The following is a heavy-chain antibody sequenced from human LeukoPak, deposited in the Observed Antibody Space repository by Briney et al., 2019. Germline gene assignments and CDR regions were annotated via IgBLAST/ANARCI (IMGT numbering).Heavy chain of an antibody. J-gene: IGHJ4*02. CDR2: ISSRVDST. CDR1: VFTFSSYA. Sequence: GGSLRLSCAASVFTFSSYAMTCVRRTPGKGLECVSSISSRVDSTFYAHSVKGLFTVSRDTSQNTLILQMSSVRGEDMVLYYCANQERRTGYYFEHWGQGALVPVS. CDR3: ANQERRTGYYFEH. D-gene: IGHD5-24*01. V-gene: IGHV3-23*01.